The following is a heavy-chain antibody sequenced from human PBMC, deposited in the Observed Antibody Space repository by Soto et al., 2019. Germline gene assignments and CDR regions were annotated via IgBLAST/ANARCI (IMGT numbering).Heavy chain of an antibody. D-gene: IGHD1-26*01. CDR1: GFSLSTTDVG. CDR2: IYWDDDK. Sequence: QITLKESGPTLVKPTQTLTLTCTFSGFSLSTTDVGVGWIRQPPEKALEWLALIYWDDDKRYSPSLKSRLTITKDTSKTQVFLTLTNVDPVDTATYYCGRVDSGNFYYFRYWGQGPLVTVSS. V-gene: IGHV2-5*02. CDR3: GRVDSGNFYYFRY. J-gene: IGHJ4*02.